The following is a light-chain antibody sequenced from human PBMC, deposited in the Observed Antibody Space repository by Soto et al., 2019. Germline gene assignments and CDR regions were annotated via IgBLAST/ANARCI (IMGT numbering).Light chain of an antibody. CDR1: SNDDGSYNR. CDR2: EVS. V-gene: IGLV2-18*01. CDR3: SLYTSSSTVA. J-gene: IGLJ2*01. Sequence: QSALTQPPSVSGSPGQSVTIPCTASSNDDGSYNRVSWYQQPPGTPPKLMIYEVSNRPSGVPDRFSGSKSGNTASLTISGLQAEDEANYYCSLYTSSSTVAFGGGTKLTVL.